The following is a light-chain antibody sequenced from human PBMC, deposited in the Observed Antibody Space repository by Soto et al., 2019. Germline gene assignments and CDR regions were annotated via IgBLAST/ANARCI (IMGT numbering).Light chain of an antibody. V-gene: IGKV3-15*01. Sequence: EIVMTQSPSTLSVSPGERATLSCRASQSVSSNLAWYQQKPGKAPRLLIYGASTRATGIPARFSGGGSGTEVTLTISSLQSEDFAVYYCQQYNNWPRTFGQGTKVEIK. J-gene: IGKJ1*01. CDR2: GAS. CDR3: QQYNNWPRT. CDR1: QSVSSN.